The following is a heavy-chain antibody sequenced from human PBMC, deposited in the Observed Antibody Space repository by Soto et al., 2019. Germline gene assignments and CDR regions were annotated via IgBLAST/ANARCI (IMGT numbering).Heavy chain of an antibody. Sequence: KESGPTLVKPTQTLTLTCTFSGFSLSTTGVGVSWIRQPPGKALEWLALIYWDDVKRYSPSLKSRLTITKDTSKNQVVLTMTNMDPVDTATYYCAHAYSSSWSLDYWGQGTLVTVSS. CDR1: GFSLSTTGVG. V-gene: IGHV2-5*02. CDR2: IYWDDVK. D-gene: IGHD6-13*01. CDR3: AHAYSSSWSLDY. J-gene: IGHJ4*02.